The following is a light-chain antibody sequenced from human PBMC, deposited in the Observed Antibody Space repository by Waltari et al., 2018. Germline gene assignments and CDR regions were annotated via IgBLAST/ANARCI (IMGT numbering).Light chain of an antibody. CDR1: NLGSKS. J-gene: IGLJ2*01. V-gene: IGLV3-21*04. Sequence: SYVLTQPPSVSVAPGKTARITCGGNNLGSKSVPWYQQKPGQAPVLVIFDDTDRPSGIPAQFSGSNSGNTATLTISRVEAGDEADYYCQVWDSSSVHVVFGGGTKLTVL. CDR3: QVWDSSSVHVV. CDR2: DDT.